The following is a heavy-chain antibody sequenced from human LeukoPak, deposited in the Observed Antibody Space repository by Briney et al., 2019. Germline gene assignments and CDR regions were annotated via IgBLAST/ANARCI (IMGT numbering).Heavy chain of an antibody. CDR1: GGSISSSSYY. CDR3: ARENRSWYGGHYYYYMDV. Sequence: PSETLSLTCTVSGGSISSSSYYWGWIRQPPGKGLEWIGSIYYSGSTYYNPSLKSRVTISVDTSKNQFSLKLSSVTAADTAVYYCARENRSWYGGHYYYYMDVWGKGTTVTVSS. CDR2: IYYSGST. D-gene: IGHD6-13*01. V-gene: IGHV4-39*07. J-gene: IGHJ6*03.